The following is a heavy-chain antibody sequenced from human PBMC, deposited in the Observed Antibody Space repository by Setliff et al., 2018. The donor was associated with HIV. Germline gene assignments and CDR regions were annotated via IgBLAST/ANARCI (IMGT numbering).Heavy chain of an antibody. V-gene: IGHV3-30*18. D-gene: IGHD7-27*01. Sequence: LRLSCAASGFTFSSYGMHWVRQAPGKGLEWVSLISYGGSNKYYADSVKGRFSISRDNPKNTVYLQMNSLRAEDTALYYCAKIPHTGDSAYDVWGQGTMVTVSS. CDR3: AKIPHTGDSAYDV. CDR1: GFTFSSYG. J-gene: IGHJ3*01. CDR2: ISYGGSNK.